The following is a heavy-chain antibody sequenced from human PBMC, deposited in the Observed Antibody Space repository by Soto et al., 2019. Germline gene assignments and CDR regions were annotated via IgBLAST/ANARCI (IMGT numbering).Heavy chain of an antibody. CDR3: ARGLYYYGSGSQWEQRYGMDV. D-gene: IGHD3-10*01. CDR1: GYTFTSYG. V-gene: IGHV1-18*01. Sequence: ASVKVSCKASGYTFTSYGISWVRQAPRQGLEWMGWISAYNGNTNYAQKLQGRVTMTTDTSTSTAYMELRSLRSDDTAVYYCARGLYYYGSGSQWEQRYGMDVWGQGTTVTVSS. J-gene: IGHJ6*02. CDR2: ISAYNGNT.